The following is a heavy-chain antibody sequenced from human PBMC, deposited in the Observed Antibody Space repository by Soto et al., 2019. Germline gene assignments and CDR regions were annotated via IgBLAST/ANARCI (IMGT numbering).Heavy chain of an antibody. J-gene: IGHJ4*02. V-gene: IGHV3-9*01. CDR3: AKDFSDIWDYRRDFDY. D-gene: IGHD1-7*01. CDR1: GFTFDGFA. Sequence: EVQLVESGGGLVQPGRSLRLSCGASGFTFDGFAMHWVRQAPGKGLEWVSGISWNSGSVAYADSVKGRFTISGDNAKNSLYLQMNSLTPEDTALYYCAKDFSDIWDYRRDFDYWGQGTLVTVSS. CDR2: ISWNSGSV.